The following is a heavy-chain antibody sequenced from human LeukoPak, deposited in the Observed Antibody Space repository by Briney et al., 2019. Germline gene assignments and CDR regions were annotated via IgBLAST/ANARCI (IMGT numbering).Heavy chain of an antibody. D-gene: IGHD6-13*01. CDR3: ARMFRSSWYINWFDP. CDR2: IYYSGNT. CDR1: GVSISSSNSY. J-gene: IGHJ5*02. Sequence: SETLSLTCTVSGVSISSSNSYWGWIRQPPGQGLEWIGSIYYSGNTYYNASLKSQVSISIDTSKNQFSLKLNFVTAADTAMYYCARMFRSSWYINWFDPWGQGTLVTVSS. V-gene: IGHV4-39*01.